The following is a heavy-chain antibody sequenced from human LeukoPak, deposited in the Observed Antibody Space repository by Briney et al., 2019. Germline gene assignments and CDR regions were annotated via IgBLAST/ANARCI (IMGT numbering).Heavy chain of an antibody. D-gene: IGHD3-22*01. CDR3: ARGSYDSSGYSYYFDY. CDR1: GYTFTSYD. J-gene: IGHJ4*02. Sequence: GASVKVSCKASGYTFTSYDINWVRQAPGQGLEWMGWMNPNSGNTGYAQKFQGRVTMTRNTSISTAYMELSSLRSEDTAVYYCARGSYDSSGYSYYFDYWGQGTLVTVSS. CDR2: MNPNSGNT. V-gene: IGHV1-8*01.